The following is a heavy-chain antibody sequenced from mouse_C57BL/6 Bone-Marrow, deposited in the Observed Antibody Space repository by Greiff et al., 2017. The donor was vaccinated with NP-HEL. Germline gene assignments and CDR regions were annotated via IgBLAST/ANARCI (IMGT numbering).Heavy chain of an antibody. V-gene: IGHV1-72*01. CDR1: GYTFTSYW. CDR2: IDPNSGGT. Sequence: QVQLQQPGAELVKPGASVKLSCKASGYTFTSYWMHWVKQRPGRGLEWIGRIDPNSGGTKYNEKFKSKATLTVDKPSSTAYMQLSSLTSEASAVYYCARSGKGNDYDAYAMDYWGQGTSVTVSS. J-gene: IGHJ4*01. D-gene: IGHD2-4*01. CDR3: ARSGKGNDYDAYAMDY.